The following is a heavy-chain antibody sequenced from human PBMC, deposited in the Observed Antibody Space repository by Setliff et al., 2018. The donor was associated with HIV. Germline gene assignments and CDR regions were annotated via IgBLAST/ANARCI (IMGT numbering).Heavy chain of an antibody. CDR1: GYTFSRYA. D-gene: IGHD4-4*01. J-gene: IGHJ6*03. CDR3: AREIRAGNYPPYNYYFYMDV. Sequence: ASVKVSCKASGYTFSRYAMHWVRQAPGQRLEWMGWINAGNGNTKYSQKFQGRVTMTRDTSTSTVYMQLSTLRSEDTAVYYCAREIRAGNYPPYNYYFYMDVWGKGTTVTVSS. V-gene: IGHV1-3*01. CDR2: INAGNGNT.